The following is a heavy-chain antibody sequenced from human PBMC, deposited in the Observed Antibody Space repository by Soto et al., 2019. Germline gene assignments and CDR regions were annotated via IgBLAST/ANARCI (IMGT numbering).Heavy chain of an antibody. V-gene: IGHV3-23*01. Sequence: GGSLRLSCEASGFTLRNYAMTWVRQAPGKGLEWVSLISANDVGTYYAESVKTRFTISTDQSRNTVYLQMDSLRADDTAIYSCATAKTAYTCANRPPFDYWGQGTLVTVSS. D-gene: IGHD3-16*01. CDR3: ATAKTAYTCANRPPFDY. J-gene: IGHJ4*02. CDR2: ISANDVGT. CDR1: GFTLRNYA.